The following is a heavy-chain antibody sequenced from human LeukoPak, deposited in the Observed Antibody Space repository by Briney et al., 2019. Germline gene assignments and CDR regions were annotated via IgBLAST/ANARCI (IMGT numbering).Heavy chain of an antibody. D-gene: IGHD3-22*01. CDR3: ARGRYYYDSSGYGAFDI. V-gene: IGHV3-74*01. J-gene: IGHJ3*02. Sequence: QAGGSLRLSCAASGFTFSSYWMHWVRQAPGKGLVWVSRINSDGSSTSYADSVKGRFTISRDNAKNTLYRQMNSLRAEDTAVYYCARGRYYYDSSGYGAFDIWGQGTMVTVSS. CDR2: INSDGSST. CDR1: GFTFSSYW.